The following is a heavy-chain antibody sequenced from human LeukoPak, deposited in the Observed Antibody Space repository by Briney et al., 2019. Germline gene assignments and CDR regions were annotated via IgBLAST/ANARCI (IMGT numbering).Heavy chain of an antibody. J-gene: IGHJ4*02. CDR2: IYHSGST. V-gene: IGHV4-61*01. D-gene: IGHD5-12*01. CDR3: ARDGYSGNDGL. Sequence: SETLSLTCTVSGYSINSGYYWSWIRQPPGKGLEWIGYIYHSGSTKYNPSLKSRVTISVDTSKNQFSLKLSSVTAADTAVYYCARDGYSGNDGLWGQGTLVTVSS. CDR1: GYSINSGYY.